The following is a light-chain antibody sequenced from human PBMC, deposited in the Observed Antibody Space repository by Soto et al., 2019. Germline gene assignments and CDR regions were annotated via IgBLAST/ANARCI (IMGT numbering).Light chain of an antibody. CDR2: DVS. CDR1: SSDVGGYNY. V-gene: IGLV2-14*01. J-gene: IGLJ1*01. CDR3: SSYTSSSTLPYV. Sequence: QPVLTQPASVSGSPGQTITISCTGTSSDVGGYNYVSWYQQHPGKAPKLMIYDVSNRPSGVSNRFSGSKSGNTASLTISGLQAEDEADYYCSSYTSSSTLPYVFGTGTKVPVL.